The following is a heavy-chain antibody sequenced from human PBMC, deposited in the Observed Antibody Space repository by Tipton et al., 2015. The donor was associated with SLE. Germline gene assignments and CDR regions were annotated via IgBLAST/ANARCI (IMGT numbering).Heavy chain of an antibody. CDR2: VYSSGTT. CDR3: ARDGGSSWSLDAFDT. V-gene: IGHV4-61*02. D-gene: IGHD6-13*01. CDR1: GGSISRSSYY. J-gene: IGHJ3*02. Sequence: TLSLTCNVSGGSISRSSYYWGWIRQPAGKGLEWIGRVYSSGTTNYNSSLKSRVTISVDTSKNQFSLKLSSVTAADTAVYYCARDGGSSWSLDAFDTWGQGTMVTVSS.